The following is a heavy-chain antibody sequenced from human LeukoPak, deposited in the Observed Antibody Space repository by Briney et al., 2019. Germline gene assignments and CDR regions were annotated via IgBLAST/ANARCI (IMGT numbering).Heavy chain of an antibody. CDR3: ARDRGSPTNFDY. CDR2: IYTSGST. CDR1: GGSISSYY. D-gene: IGHD6-13*01. Sequence: PSETLSLTCTVSGGSISSYYWSWIRQPAGKGLGWIGRIYTSGSTNYNPSLKSRVTMSVDTSKNQFSLKLSSVTAADTAVYYCARDRGSPTNFDYWGQGTLVTVSS. J-gene: IGHJ4*02. V-gene: IGHV4-4*07.